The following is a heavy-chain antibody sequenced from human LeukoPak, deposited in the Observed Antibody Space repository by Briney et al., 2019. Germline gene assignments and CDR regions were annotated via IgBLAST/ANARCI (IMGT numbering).Heavy chain of an antibody. CDR1: GGTFSSYA. J-gene: IGHJ3*02. Sequence: GASVKVSCKASGGTFSSYAISWVRQAAGQGLEWMGGIIPIFGTANYAQKFQGRVTITTDESTSTAYMELSSLRSEDTAVYYCARESPLPYYSDSSLTDAFDIWGQGTMVTVSS. CDR3: ARESPLPYYSDSSLTDAFDI. V-gene: IGHV1-69*05. CDR2: IIPIFGTA. D-gene: IGHD3-22*01.